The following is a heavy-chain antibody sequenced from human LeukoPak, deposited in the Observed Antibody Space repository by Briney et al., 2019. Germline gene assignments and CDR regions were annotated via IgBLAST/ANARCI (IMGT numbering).Heavy chain of an antibody. J-gene: IGHJ4*02. V-gene: IGHV4-59*12. CDR3: ARAAPYYDYVWGSYMIDY. Sequence: EPLSLPCTVSGCSISSYYWSWIRPPPGKGLEWIGYIYYSGSTNYNPSLKSRVTISVDTSKNQFSLKLSSVTAADTAVYYRARAAPYYDYVWGSYMIDYWGQGTLVTVSS. CDR1: GCSISSYY. CDR2: IYYSGST. D-gene: IGHD3-16*01.